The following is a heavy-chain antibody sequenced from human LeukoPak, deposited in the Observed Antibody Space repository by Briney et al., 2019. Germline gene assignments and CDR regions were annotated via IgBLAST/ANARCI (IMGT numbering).Heavy chain of an antibody. D-gene: IGHD5-18*01. V-gene: IGHV4-4*07. CDR3: ARGAMAGLDY. J-gene: IGHJ4*02. Sequence: SETLSLTCAVSGGSISSYYCSWIRQPAGKGLGWIGRIYTSGSTNYNPSLKSRVTMSVDTSKNQFSLKLSSVTAADTAVYYCARGAMAGLDYWGQGTLVTLSS. CDR1: GGSISSYY. CDR2: IYTSGST.